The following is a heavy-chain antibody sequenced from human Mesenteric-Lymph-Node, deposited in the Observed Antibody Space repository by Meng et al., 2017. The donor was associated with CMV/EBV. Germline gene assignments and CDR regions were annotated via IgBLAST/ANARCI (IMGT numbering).Heavy chain of an antibody. D-gene: IGHD3-22*01. CDR3: TRSYDSSGYKFDY. J-gene: IGHJ4*02. Sequence: GESLKISCVASGFTFSGSAIHWVRQASGKGLEWVGRIRIKANTYATAYTASMKGRFTISRDDSKNTAYLQMNSLTTEDTAVYYCTRSYDSSGYKFDYWGQGTLVTVSS. V-gene: IGHV3-73*01. CDR2: IRIKANTYAT. CDR1: GFTFSGSA.